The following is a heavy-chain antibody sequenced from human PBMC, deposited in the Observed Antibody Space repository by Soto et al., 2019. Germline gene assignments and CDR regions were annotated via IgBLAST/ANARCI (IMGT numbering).Heavy chain of an antibody. CDR2: IGTAGDT. D-gene: IGHD5-12*01. Sequence: EVQLVESGGGLVQPGGSLRLSCEASGFTFSSYDMHWVRQATGKGLEWVSAIGTAGDTYYPGSVKGRFTISRENAKNSLYLQMNSLRAGDTAVYYCARGGGRVATPWFDPWGQGTLVTVSS. CDR3: ARGGGRVATPWFDP. V-gene: IGHV3-13*04. J-gene: IGHJ5*02. CDR1: GFTFSSYD.